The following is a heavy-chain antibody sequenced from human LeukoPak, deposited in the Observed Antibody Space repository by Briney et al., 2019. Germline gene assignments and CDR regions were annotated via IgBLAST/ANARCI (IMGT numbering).Heavy chain of an antibody. J-gene: IGHJ4*02. CDR1: GFRFSSYG. V-gene: IGHV3-30*02. CDR2: IRFDASNQ. Sequence: GGSLRLSCVVSGFRFSSYGMHWVRQAPGKGLEWVAFIRFDASNQYYADSVKGRFTISRDNAKNTLYLQMNSLRAEDTAVYYCTNFDYWGQGTLVTVSS. CDR3: TNFDY.